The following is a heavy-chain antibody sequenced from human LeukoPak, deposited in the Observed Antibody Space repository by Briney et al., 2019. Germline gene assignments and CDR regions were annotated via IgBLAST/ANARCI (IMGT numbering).Heavy chain of an antibody. CDR2: MNPNSGNT. V-gene: IGHV1-8*01. CDR3: ATHCSSTSCETYYYYYGMDV. Sequence: VASVKVSCKASGYTFTSYDINWVRQATGQGLEWMGWMNPNSGNTGYAQKFQGRVTMTRNTSISTAYMELSSLRSEDTAVYYCATHCSSTSCETYYYYYGMDVWGQGTTVTVSS. D-gene: IGHD2-2*01. CDR1: GYTFTSYD. J-gene: IGHJ6*02.